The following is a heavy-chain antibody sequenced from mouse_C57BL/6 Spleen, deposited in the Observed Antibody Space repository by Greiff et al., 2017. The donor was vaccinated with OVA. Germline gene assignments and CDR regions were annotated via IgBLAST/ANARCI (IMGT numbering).Heavy chain of an antibody. D-gene: IGHD1-1*01. J-gene: IGHJ2*01. CDR1: GYTFTSYW. CDR3: ARSDYYGSKYYFDY. Sequence: VQLKQPGAELVKPGASVKMSCKASGYTFTSYWITWVKQRPGQGLEWIGDIYPGSGSTNYNEKFKSKATLTVDTSSSTAYMQLSSLTSEDSAVYYCARSDYYGSKYYFDYWGQGTTLTVSS. V-gene: IGHV1-55*01. CDR2: IYPGSGST.